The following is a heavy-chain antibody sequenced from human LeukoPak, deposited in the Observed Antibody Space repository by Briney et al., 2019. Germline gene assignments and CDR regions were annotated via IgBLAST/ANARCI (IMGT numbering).Heavy chain of an antibody. CDR1: GGSISSGYYY. Sequence: SETLSLTCSVSGGSISSGYYYWGWIRQPPGKGLEWIGSIYYRGTTYYSPPLKSRVTISVDTSKNQFSLRLSSVTAADTAVYYCARTIGDYVPYFDYWGQGTLVTVSS. CDR3: ARTIGDYVPYFDY. CDR2: IYYRGTT. V-gene: IGHV4-39*01. D-gene: IGHD4-17*01. J-gene: IGHJ4*02.